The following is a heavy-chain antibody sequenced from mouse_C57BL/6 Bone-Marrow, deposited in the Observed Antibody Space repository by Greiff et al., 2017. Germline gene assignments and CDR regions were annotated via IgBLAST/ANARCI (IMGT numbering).Heavy chain of an antibody. CDR1: GYSFTSYY. CDR3: AREGKSTPWYYYAMDY. D-gene: IGHD2-1*01. CDR2: IYPGSGNT. V-gene: IGHV1-66*01. Sequence: VQLQQSGPELVKPGASVKISCKASGYSFTSYYIHWVKQRPGQGLEWIGWIYPGSGNTKYNEKFKGKATLTADTSSSTAYMQLSSLTSEDSAVYYGAREGKSTPWYYYAMDYWGQGTSVTVSS. J-gene: IGHJ4*01.